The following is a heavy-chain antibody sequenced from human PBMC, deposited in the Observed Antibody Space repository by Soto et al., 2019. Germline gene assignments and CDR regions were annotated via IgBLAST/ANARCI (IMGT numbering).Heavy chain of an antibody. J-gene: IGHJ4*02. Sequence: PGESLKISCKGSGYSFTSYWIGWVRQMPGKGLEWMGIIYPGDSDTRYSPSFQGQVTISADKSISTAYLQWSSLKASDTAMYYCARSHSLGDFWSRFPKSFDYWGKGTLVTVSS. V-gene: IGHV5-51*01. CDR1: GYSFTSYW. CDR3: ARSHSLGDFWSRFPKSFDY. CDR2: IYPGDSDT. D-gene: IGHD3-3*01.